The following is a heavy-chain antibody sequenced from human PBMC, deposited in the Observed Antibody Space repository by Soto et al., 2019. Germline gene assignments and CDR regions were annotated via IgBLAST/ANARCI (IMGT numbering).Heavy chain of an antibody. CDR3: ARGRGVTPYDFWSGYYYYYYGMDV. CDR2: MNPNSGNT. CDR1: GYTFTSYD. Sequence: ASVKVSCKASGYTFTSYDINWVRQAPGQGLEWMGWMNPNSGNTGYAQKFQGRVTMTRNTSISTAYMELSSLRSEDTAVYYCARGRGVTPYDFWSGYYYYYYGMDVWGQGTTVTVSS. J-gene: IGHJ6*02. D-gene: IGHD3-3*01. V-gene: IGHV1-8*01.